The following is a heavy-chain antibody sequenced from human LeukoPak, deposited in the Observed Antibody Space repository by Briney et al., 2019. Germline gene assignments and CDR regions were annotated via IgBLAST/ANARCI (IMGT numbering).Heavy chain of an antibody. D-gene: IGHD3-10*01. V-gene: IGHV3-30-3*01. Sequence: PGRSLTLSCAASGFTFRNYVIHSARQAPGKGLEWVAVTSSDLNVKLYADSVKGRFTISRDNSRSTLYLQMNSLRPEDTAIYYCAREGYYGSGSPPSLYFDYWGQGTLVTVSS. CDR3: AREGYYGSGSPPSLYFDY. CDR1: GFTFRNYV. CDR2: TSSDLNVK. J-gene: IGHJ4*02.